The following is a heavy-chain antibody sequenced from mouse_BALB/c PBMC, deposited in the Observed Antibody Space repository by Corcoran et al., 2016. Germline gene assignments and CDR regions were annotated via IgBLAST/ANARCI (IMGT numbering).Heavy chain of an antibody. Sequence: EVQLQQSGAELVKPGASVQLSCTASGFNIKDTYMHWVKQRPEQGLEWIGRIDPANGNTKYDPKFQGKATITADTSSNTAYLQLSSLTSEDTAVYYCAGWDWYFDVWGTGTTVTVSS. CDR3: AGWDWYFDV. CDR1: GFNIKDTY. J-gene: IGHJ1*03. V-gene: IGHV14-3*02. CDR2: IDPANGNT.